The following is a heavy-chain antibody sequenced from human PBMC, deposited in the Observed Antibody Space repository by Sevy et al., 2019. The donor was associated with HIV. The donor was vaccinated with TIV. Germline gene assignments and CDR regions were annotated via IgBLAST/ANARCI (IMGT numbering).Heavy chain of an antibody. CDR3: ARQGGIVDRAFDF. V-gene: IGHV4-39*01. CDR1: GGYISSSAYY. CDR2: IFYSGSA. J-gene: IGHJ4*02. D-gene: IGHD2-21*01. Sequence: SETLSLTCTVSGGYISSSAYYWGWLRQPPGKGREWIGNIFYSGSAYYDPSLNGRVTISVDTSKNQFSLKLNSVTAADTAVYYCARQGGIVDRAFDFWGQGSLVTVSS.